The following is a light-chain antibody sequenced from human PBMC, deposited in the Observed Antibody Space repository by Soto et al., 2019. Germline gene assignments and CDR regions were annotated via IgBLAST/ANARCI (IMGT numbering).Light chain of an antibody. CDR1: SLQSSFI. CDR3: ETWDSDTVV. Sequence: QSVLTQSSSASASLGSSVNLTCTLSSLQSSFIIAWHQQQPGKAPRYLMKLEGSGNYNKGSGVPDRFSGSSSGADRYLTISNLQFEDEADYYCETWDSDTVVFGGGTQLTVL. J-gene: IGLJ7*01. V-gene: IGLV4-60*02. CDR2: LEGSGNY.